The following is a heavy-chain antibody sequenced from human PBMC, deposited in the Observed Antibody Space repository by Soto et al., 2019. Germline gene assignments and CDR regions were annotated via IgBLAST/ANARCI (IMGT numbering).Heavy chain of an antibody. J-gene: IGHJ4*02. CDR2: MNPNSGNT. CDR3: ASGSQQWLVRDY. D-gene: IGHD6-19*01. Sequence: QVQLVQSGAEGKKLGPSGKVSCKASGYTFTGFDINGVGQATGQGLEWMGWMNPNSGNTGYAQKYQGRVTMTRNTSISTAYMELSSLRSEDTAVYYCASGSQQWLVRDYWGQGTLVTVSS. V-gene: IGHV1-8*01. CDR1: GYTFTGFD.